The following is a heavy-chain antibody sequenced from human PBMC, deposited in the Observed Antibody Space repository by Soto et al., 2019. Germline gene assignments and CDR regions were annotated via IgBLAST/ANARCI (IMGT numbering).Heavy chain of an antibody. Sequence: ASVKVSCKASGYTFTGYGISWVRQAPGQGLEWMGWISAYSGKTNYAQKFQGRVTMTTDTSTSTAYMELRSLTSDDTAVYYCARDLHNWNGPLGMDVWGQGTTVTVSS. D-gene: IGHD1-20*01. CDR2: ISAYSGKT. CDR3: ARDLHNWNGPLGMDV. CDR1: GYTFTGYG. J-gene: IGHJ6*02. V-gene: IGHV1-18*01.